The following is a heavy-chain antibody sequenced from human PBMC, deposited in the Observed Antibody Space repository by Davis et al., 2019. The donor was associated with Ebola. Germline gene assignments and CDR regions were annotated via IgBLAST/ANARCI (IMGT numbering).Heavy chain of an antibody. CDR1: GVTFSSYG. V-gene: IGHV3-30*03. CDR3: ARDEVVVAATGWFDP. Sequence: SLMIPCAASGVTFSSYGMHWVRQAQGKGLEWVAVISYDGSNKYYADSVKGRFTISRDNAKNSLYLQMNSLRAEDTAVYYCARDEVVVAATGWFDPWGQGTLVTVSS. J-gene: IGHJ5*02. D-gene: IGHD2-15*01. CDR2: ISYDGSNK.